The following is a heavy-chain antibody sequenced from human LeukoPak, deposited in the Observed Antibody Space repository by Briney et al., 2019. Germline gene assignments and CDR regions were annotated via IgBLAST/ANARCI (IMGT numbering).Heavy chain of an antibody. D-gene: IGHD3-10*01. V-gene: IGHV3-66*01. Sequence: GGSLRLSCAASGFTVSSNHMSWVRQAPGKGLEWVSVIYSGGSTYYADSVKGRFTISRDNSKNTLDLQMNSLRAEDTAVYYCAKDSGYCFHYWGQGTLVTVSS. CDR3: AKDSGYCFHY. CDR2: IYSGGST. J-gene: IGHJ4*02. CDR1: GFTVSSNH.